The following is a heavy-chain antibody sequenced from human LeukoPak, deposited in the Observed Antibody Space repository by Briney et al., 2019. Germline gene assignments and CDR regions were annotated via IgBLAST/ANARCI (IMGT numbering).Heavy chain of an antibody. CDR2: KNPNSGRT. D-gene: IGHD2-2*01. V-gene: IGHV1-8*01. CDR3: ARGPVSTHGMDV. Sequence: GASVKVSCKASGYTFTSYDINWVRQATGQGLEWMGWKNPNSGRTGFAQKFQGRLTMTTDTSISTAYMELSSLTSEDTAVYYCARGPVSTHGMDVWGRGTTVTVSS. CDR1: GYTFTSYD. J-gene: IGHJ6*02.